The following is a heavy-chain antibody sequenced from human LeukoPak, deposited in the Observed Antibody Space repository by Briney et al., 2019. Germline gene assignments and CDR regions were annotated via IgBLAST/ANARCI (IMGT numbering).Heavy chain of an antibody. CDR3: ARSIGLDV. CDR1: GFTFSNYD. J-gene: IGHJ6*02. CDR2: IGTAADP. Sequence: GGSLRLSCAASGFTFSNYDIHWVRQATGKGLEWVSGIGTAADPYYTGSVKGRFTISRENAKNSLYLQMNSLRAEDTAVYYCARSIGLDVWGQGTTVTVSS. V-gene: IGHV3-13*05.